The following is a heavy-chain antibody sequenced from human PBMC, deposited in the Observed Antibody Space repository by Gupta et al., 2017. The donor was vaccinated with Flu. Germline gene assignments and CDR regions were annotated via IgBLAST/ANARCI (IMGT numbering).Heavy chain of an antibody. D-gene: IGHD3-3*01. CDR3: ARASHDFWSGFDP. CDR1: GGSISSYY. V-gene: IGHV4-59*01. Sequence: QVQLQESGPGLVKPSETLSLTCTVSGGSISSYYWSWIRQPPGKGQEWIGYIYYSGSTNYNPALKSRVTISVDTAKNQFSLKLSSVTDAYSAVYYCARASHDFWSGFDPRGQGTLVTVSS. J-gene: IGHJ5*02. CDR2: IYYSGST.